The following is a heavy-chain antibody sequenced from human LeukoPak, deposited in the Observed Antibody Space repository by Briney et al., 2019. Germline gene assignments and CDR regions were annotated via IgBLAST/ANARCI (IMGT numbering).Heavy chain of an antibody. CDR1: GYTFTSYD. J-gene: IGHJ6*03. V-gene: IGHV1-8*01. Sequence: EASVKVSCKASGYTFTSYDINWVRQATGQGLEWMGWMNPNSGNTGYAQKFQGRVTMTRNTSISTAYMELSSLRSEDTAVYYCARGITIFGVVILVDYMDVWGKGTTVTVSS. CDR3: ARGITIFGVVILVDYMDV. D-gene: IGHD3-3*01. CDR2: MNPNSGNT.